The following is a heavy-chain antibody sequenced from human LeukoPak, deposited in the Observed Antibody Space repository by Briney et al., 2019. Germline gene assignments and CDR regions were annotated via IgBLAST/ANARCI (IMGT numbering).Heavy chain of an antibody. CDR1: GYTFTNYG. D-gene: IGHD2-21*02. V-gene: IGHV1-69*13. J-gene: IGHJ6*02. CDR3: ARSSLLVTARYVMDV. CDR2: IIPIFGTA. Sequence: GASVKVSCKASGYTFTNYGISWVRQAPGQGLEWMGGIIPIFGTANYAQKFQGRVTITADESTSTAYMELSSLRSEDTAVYYCARSSLLVTARYVMDVWGQGTTVTVSS.